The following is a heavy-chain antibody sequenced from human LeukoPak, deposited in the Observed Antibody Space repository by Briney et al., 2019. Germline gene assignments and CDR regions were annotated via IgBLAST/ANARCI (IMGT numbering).Heavy chain of an antibody. V-gene: IGHV3-23*01. CDR1: GFTFSTYS. CDR3: AKDVVPDSGWDLDY. CDR2: IYGNGERT. D-gene: IGHD6-19*01. J-gene: IGHJ4*02. Sequence: QPGGSLRLSCVASGFTFSTYSMTWVRQTPGKGLEWVSSIYGNGERTFYADSVKGRFTIFRDNSKNTLYLEMLGLRPEDTAVYYCAKDVVPDSGWDLDYWGQGTLVTVSS.